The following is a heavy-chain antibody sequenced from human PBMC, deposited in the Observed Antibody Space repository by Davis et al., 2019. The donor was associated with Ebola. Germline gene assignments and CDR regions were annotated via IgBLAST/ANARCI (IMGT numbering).Heavy chain of an antibody. J-gene: IGHJ4*02. CDR3: AREGGYDFWSDY. Sequence: PSETLSLTCAVYGGSISSSSYYWGWIRQPPGKGLEWIGSIYYSGSTNYNPSLKSRVTISVDTSKNQFSLKLSSVTAADTAVYYCAREGGYDFWSDYWGQGTLVTVSS. CDR1: GGSISSSSYY. V-gene: IGHV4-39*07. CDR2: IYYSGST. D-gene: IGHD3-3*01.